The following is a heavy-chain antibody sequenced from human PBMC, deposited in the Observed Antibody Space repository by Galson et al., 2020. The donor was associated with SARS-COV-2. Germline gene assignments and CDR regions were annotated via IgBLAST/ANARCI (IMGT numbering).Heavy chain of an antibody. V-gene: IGHV3-9*01. CDR2: ISWNSGSI. D-gene: IGHD3-3*01. CDR3: AKDMWIFGVVITSGETPGCAFDI. CDR1: GFTFDDYA. Sequence: GGSLRLSCAASGFTFDDYAMHWVRQAPGKGLEWVSGISWNSGSIGYADSVKGRFTISRDNAKNSLYLQMNSLRAEDTALYYCAKDMWIFGVVITSGETPGCAFDIWGQGTMVTVSS. J-gene: IGHJ3*02.